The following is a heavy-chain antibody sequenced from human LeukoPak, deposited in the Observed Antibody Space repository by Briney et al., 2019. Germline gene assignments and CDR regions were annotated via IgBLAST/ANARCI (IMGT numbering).Heavy chain of an antibody. D-gene: IGHD2-15*01. J-gene: IGHJ3*02. Sequence: GGSLRLSCAVSGMSLSNYYMTWVRQAPGKGLEWVADIKQDGRDKYNADSVKGRFTLTRDNAKHSAYLQMNSLRDEDTAVYYCARESKRADIDGAFDIGAPETRDSVSS. V-gene: IGHV3-7*01. CDR1: GMSLSNYY. CDR2: IKQDGRDK. CDR3: ARESKRADIDGAFDI.